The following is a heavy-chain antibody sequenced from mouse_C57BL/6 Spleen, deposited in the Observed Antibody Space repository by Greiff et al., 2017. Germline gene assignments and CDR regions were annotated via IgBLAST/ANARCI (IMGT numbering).Heavy chain of an antibody. CDR2: INYDGSST. CDR3: ARVDYDGVAY. CDR1: GFTFSDYY. D-gene: IGHD2-4*01. Sequence: EVHLVESEGGLVQPGSSLKLSCPASGFTFSDYYMAWVRQVPEKGLEWVANINYDGSSTYYLASLKSRFIISRDNAKNILYLQMSSLTSEDTATYYCARVDYDGVAYGGQGTLVTVSA. V-gene: IGHV5-16*01. J-gene: IGHJ3*01.